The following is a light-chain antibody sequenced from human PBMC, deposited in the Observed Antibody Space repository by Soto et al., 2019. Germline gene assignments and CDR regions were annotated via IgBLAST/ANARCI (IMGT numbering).Light chain of an antibody. CDR2: DTS. CDR3: QQYNNWPPIT. CDR1: QSVSSNY. V-gene: IGKV3-20*01. J-gene: IGKJ5*01. Sequence: ILWPPSLCTRCLSPGDRDTPSRRASQSVSSNYLAWYQQKPGQAPRLLIYDTSSRASDIPDRFSGSGSGTDFTLTISSLQSEDFAVYYCQQYNNWPPITFGQGTRLEIK.